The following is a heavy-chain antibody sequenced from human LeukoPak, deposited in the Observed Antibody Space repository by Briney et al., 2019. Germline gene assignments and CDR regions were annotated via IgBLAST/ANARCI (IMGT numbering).Heavy chain of an antibody. V-gene: IGHV3-66*01. D-gene: IGHD3-10*01. CDR3: ARGGGGITMVRGVTYFDY. Sequence: PGGSLRLSCAASGFTVSSNYMSWVRQAPGKGLEWVSVIYSGGSTYYADSVKGRFTISRDNSKNTLYLQMNSLRAEDTAVYYCARGGGGITMVRGVTYFDYWGQGTLVTVSS. J-gene: IGHJ4*02. CDR1: GFTVSSNY. CDR2: IYSGGST.